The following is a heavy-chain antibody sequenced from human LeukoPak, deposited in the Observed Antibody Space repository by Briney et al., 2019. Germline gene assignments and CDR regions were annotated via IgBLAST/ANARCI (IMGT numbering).Heavy chain of an antibody. CDR3: ARAKFGYYYDSGSYYYHYMDV. J-gene: IGHJ6*03. D-gene: IGHD3-10*01. V-gene: IGHV4-61*02. CDR1: GSSISSSSYY. Sequence: SETLSLTCTVSGSSISSSSYYWSWIRQPAGKGLEWIGRNYTSGSTNYSPSLKTRVTISVDRSKNQFSLKLSSVTAADTAVYYCARAKFGYYYDSGSYYYHYMDVWGKGTTVTISS. CDR2: NYTSGST.